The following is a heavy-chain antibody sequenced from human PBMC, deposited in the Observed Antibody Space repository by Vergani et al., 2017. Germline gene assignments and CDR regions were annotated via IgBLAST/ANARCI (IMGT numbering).Heavy chain of an antibody. D-gene: IGHD1-26*01. Sequence: EVQLLESGGGLVQPGGSLRLSCAASGFTFSSYGMNWVRQAPGKGLEWVSSISSSSSYIYYADSVKGRFTISRDNAKNSLYLQMNSLRDEDTAVYYCARDPDTKGAPAFDYCGQGTLVTVSS. V-gene: IGHV3-21*01. CDR2: ISSSSSYI. J-gene: IGHJ4*02. CDR3: ARDPDTKGAPAFDY. CDR1: GFTFSSYG.